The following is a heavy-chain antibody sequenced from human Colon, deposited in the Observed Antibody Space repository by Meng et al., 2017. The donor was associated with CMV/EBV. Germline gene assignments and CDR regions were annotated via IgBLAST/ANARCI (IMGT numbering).Heavy chain of an antibody. CDR2: ISWNSGAI. V-gene: IGHV3-9*01. CDR3: AKEGVAKYYLDY. D-gene: IGHD2-15*01. Sequence: SLKISCAASGFTFDDDAMHWVRQAPGKGLEWVSSISWNSGAIGYADSVKGRFTISRDNAKNSLYLQMNSLRAEDTALYYCAKEGVAKYYLDYWGQGTLVTVSS. CDR1: GFTFDDDA. J-gene: IGHJ4*02.